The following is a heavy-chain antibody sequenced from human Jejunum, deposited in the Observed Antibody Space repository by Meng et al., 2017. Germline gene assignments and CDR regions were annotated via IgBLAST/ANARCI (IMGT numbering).Heavy chain of an antibody. CDR3: ARYHYDRSNFYGLDV. V-gene: IGHV3-23*01. CDR1: GFTFSNYW. J-gene: IGHJ6*02. D-gene: IGHD3-22*01. Sequence: GESLKISCAASGFTFSNYWMSWVRQAPGKGLEWVSAIGLDRITHHSDSVKGRFTISRDHSGSPLYLQMDSLRAEDTAVYYCARYHYDRSNFYGLDVWGQGTTVTVSS. CDR2: IGLDRIT.